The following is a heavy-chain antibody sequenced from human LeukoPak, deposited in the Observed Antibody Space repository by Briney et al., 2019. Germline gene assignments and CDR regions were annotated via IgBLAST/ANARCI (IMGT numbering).Heavy chain of an antibody. CDR2: ISAYNGNT. J-gene: IGHJ6*02. CDR1: GYTFTSYG. D-gene: IGHD2-2*01. V-gene: IGHV1-18*01. CDR3: ARYIVVVPAAINSYYYYGMDV. Sequence: GASVKVSCKASGYTFTSYGISWVRQAPGQGLEWMGWISAYNGNTNYAQKLQGRVTMTTDTSTSTAYMELRSLRSDDTAVYYCARYIVVVPAAINSYYYYGMDVWGQGTTVTVSS.